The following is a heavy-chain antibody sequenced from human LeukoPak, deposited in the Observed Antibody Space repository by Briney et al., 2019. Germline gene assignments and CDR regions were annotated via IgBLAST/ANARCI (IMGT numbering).Heavy chain of an antibody. J-gene: IGHJ5*02. CDR3: VRDGEGLAISVNYWFDL. CDR2: MNPNNGNT. Sequence: GASVKVSCKASGFTFTRYDINWVRQATGQGLEWMGWMNPNNGNTGYAQTFQGRVTMTRDTFTSTAYMELRSPTSEDTAVYYCVRDGEGLAISVNYWFDLWGQGTLVTVSS. D-gene: IGHD3-10*01. V-gene: IGHV1-8*01. CDR1: GFTFTRYD.